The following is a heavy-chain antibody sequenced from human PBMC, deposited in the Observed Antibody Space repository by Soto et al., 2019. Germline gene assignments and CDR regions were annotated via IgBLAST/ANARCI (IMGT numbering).Heavy chain of an antibody. CDR2: ISGSGGST. D-gene: IGHD6-19*01. CDR3: AKDMYSSGWYKFDY. V-gene: IGHV3-23*01. CDR1: AFTFNTYA. J-gene: IGHJ4*02. Sequence: HPGGSLRLSCAASAFTFNTYAMSWVRQAPGKGLEWVSSISGSGGSTYYADSVKGRFTISRDNSKNTLYLQMNSLRAEDTAVYYCAKDMYSSGWYKFDYWGQGTLVTVSS.